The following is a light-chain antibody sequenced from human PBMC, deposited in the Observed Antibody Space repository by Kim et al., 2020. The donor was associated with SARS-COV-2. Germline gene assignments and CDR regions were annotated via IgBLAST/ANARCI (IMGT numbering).Light chain of an antibody. CDR2: DAS. J-gene: IGKJ1*01. CDR1: QVIGTW. V-gene: IGKV1-5*01. CDR3: QQYNSYSRT. Sequence: DIQMTQTPSTVSSSIGDRVTITCRASQVIGTWLAWYQQKPGKAPKLLIYDASSLQSGVPSRFSGSGSGTQFTLTITSLQPDDFGTYYCQQYNSYSRTFGQGTKV.